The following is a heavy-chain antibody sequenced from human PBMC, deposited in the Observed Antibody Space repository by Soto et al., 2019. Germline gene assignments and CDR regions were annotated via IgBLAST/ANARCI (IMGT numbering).Heavy chain of an antibody. CDR3: ARLRGWDWTGSYYLDY. CDR2: IGAYNGKT. D-gene: IGHD2-8*02. V-gene: IGHV1-18*01. CDR1: GYAFMTYG. Sequence: QVQLVQSGADVKKPGASVKVSCKASGYAFMTYGVSWVRQAPGQGLEWVGWIGAYNGKTYYGQKFQGRVSMTTDTSTNTAYMQLRSLRADDTAVDYCARLRGWDWTGSYYLDYWGQGTLVTVSS. J-gene: IGHJ4*02.